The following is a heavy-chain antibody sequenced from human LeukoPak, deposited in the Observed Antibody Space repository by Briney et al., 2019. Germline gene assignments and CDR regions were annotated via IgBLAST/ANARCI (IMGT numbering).Heavy chain of an antibody. CDR2: IKQDESEQ. J-gene: IGHJ5*02. V-gene: IGHV3-7*01. D-gene: IGHD3-22*01. CDR1: GFTFSNYW. CDR3: AKDRRSSGSYNWFDP. Sequence: GGSLRLSCAASGFTFSNYWMTWVRQAPGKGLEWVANIKQDESEQYYVDSVKGRFTISRDNAKNSLYLQMNRLRAEDTVIYYCAKDRRSSGSYNWFDPWGQETLLTVPS.